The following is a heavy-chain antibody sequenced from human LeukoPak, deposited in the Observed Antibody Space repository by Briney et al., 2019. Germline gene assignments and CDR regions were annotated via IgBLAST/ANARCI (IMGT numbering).Heavy chain of an antibody. CDR2: IWYDGSNK. Sequence: GGSLRLSCAASGLTFSTYGMHWVRQAPGKGLEWVALIWYDGSNKHYADSVKGRFTISRDNSKNTLYLQMNSLRAEDTAVYYCARDQGCSSTNCYSLFFHYWGQGTLVTVSS. D-gene: IGHD2-2*01. CDR1: GLTFSTYG. J-gene: IGHJ4*02. V-gene: IGHV3-33*01. CDR3: ARDQGCSSTNCYSLFFHY.